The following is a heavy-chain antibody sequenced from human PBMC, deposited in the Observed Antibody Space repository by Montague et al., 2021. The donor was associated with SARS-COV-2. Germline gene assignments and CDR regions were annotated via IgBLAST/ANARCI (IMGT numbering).Heavy chain of an antibody. Sequence: SETLSLTCTVSGGSISGSNYYWDWIRQPPGKGLEWIGSIYGSGSTYYKPSLKSLVTISVDTSKNHFSLKLSAVTAADTAVYYCARRGRKLLPVATTIGGFDIWGQGTMVTVSS. CDR1: GGSISGSNYY. CDR2: IYGSGST. J-gene: IGHJ3*02. D-gene: IGHD5-12*01. CDR3: ARRGRKLLPVATTIGGFDI. V-gene: IGHV4-39*02.